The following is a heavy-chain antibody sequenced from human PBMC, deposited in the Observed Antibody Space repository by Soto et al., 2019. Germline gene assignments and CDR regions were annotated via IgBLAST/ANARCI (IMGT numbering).Heavy chain of an antibody. V-gene: IGHV1-69*13. CDR3: ARGYYAVYWFDP. CDR2: IIPIFGTA. CDR1: GGTFSSYA. D-gene: IGHD3-22*01. Sequence: SVKVSCKASGGTFSSYAISWVRQAPGQGLEWMGGIIPIFGTANYAQKFQGRVTITADESTSTAYMELSSLRSEDTAVYYCARGYYAVYWFDPWGQGTLVTVSS. J-gene: IGHJ5*02.